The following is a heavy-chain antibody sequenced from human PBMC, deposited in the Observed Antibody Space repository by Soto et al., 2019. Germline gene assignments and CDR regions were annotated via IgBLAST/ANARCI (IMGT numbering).Heavy chain of an antibody. V-gene: IGHV4-39*01. CDR1: GGSISGSTYH. CDR2: FFYNGDS. J-gene: IGHJ4*02. D-gene: IGHD2-8*01. CDR3: FVLLGYSSPW. Sequence: SSETLSLTCTVSGGSISGSTYHWGGIRQPPGKGLVWIASFFYNGDSYYNPSLRSRAAISVDTSKNQFSLKLSSVTAADTSVYYCFVLLGYSSPWWGQGTLVTVSS.